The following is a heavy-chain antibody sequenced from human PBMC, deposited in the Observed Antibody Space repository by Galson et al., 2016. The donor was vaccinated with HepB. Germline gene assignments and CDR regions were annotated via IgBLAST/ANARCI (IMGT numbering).Heavy chain of an antibody. CDR1: GYSISSVYY. CDR3: ARGATVTSQYDAFEI. J-gene: IGHJ3*02. D-gene: IGHD4-17*01. Sequence: LSLTCAVSGYSISSVYYWGWIRQPPGKGPEWTGTIFHTGGTYYNPSLKSRVTISMNMSKNQFSLRLTSVTAADTAVYYCARGATVTSQYDAFEIWGQGAMVTVSS. CDR2: IFHTGGT. V-gene: IGHV4-38-2*01.